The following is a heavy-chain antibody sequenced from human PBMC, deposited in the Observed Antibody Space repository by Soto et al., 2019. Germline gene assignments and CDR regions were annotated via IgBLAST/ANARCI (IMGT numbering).Heavy chain of an antibody. CDR1: GFTFSSYA. V-gene: IGHV3-30-3*01. CDR2: ISYDGSNK. J-gene: IGHJ6*02. D-gene: IGHD6-13*01. CDR3: ARDWRYSSSWYDFYYYYYYGMDV. Sequence: AGGSLRLSCAASGFTFSSYAMHWVRQAPGKGLEWVAVISYDGSNKYYADSVKGRFTISRDNSKNTLYLQMNSLRAEDTAVYYCARDWRYSSSWYDFYYYYYYGMDVWGQGTTVTVSS.